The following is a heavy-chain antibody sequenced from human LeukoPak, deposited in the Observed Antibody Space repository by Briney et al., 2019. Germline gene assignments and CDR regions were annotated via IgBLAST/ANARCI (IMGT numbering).Heavy chain of an antibody. CDR3: ARSSRADDY. CDR2: INHSGST. CDR1: GGSFSGYY. D-gene: IGHD3-10*01. Sequence: SVTLSLTCAVYGGSFSGYYWSWIRQPPGKGLEWIGEINHSGSTNYNPSLKSRVTISVDTSKNQFSLKLSSVTAADTAVYYCARSSRADDYWGQGTLVTVSS. J-gene: IGHJ4*02. V-gene: IGHV4-34*01.